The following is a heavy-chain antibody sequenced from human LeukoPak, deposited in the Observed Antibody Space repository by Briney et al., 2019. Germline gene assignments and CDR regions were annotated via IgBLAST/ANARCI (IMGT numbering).Heavy chain of an antibody. Sequence: ASVKVSCKASGYTFTSYDINWVRQATGQGLEWMGIINPSGGGTSYAQKFQGRVTMTRDTSTSTVYMELSSLRSEDTAVYYCAREWDIRSPSHYYYGMDVWGQGTTVTVSS. CDR3: AREWDIRSPSHYYYGMDV. D-gene: IGHD2-15*01. CDR2: INPSGGGT. J-gene: IGHJ6*02. V-gene: IGHV1-46*01. CDR1: GYTFTSYD.